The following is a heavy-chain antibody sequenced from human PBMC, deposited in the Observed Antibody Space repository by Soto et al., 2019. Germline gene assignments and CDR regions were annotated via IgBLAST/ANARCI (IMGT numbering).Heavy chain of an antibody. CDR3: ARGLILWFGELSRRGGYYYYMDV. CDR2: INDSGNI. Sequence: QVQLQQWGAGLLKPSETLSLTCAVYGGSFSGYQWTWIRQTPGKGLEWIGEINDSGNINYNPSLMSRGTSVIDTAKKQISLKLSSRTAAATAVYYCARGLILWFGELSRRGGYYYYMDVWGKGTSVTVSS. J-gene: IGHJ6*03. V-gene: IGHV4-34*01. CDR1: GGSFSGYQ. D-gene: IGHD3-10*01.